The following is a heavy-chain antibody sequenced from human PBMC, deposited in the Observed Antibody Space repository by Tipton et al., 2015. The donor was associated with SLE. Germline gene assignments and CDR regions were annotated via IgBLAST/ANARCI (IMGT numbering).Heavy chain of an antibody. V-gene: IGHV4-61*02. J-gene: IGHJ4*02. D-gene: IGHD6-19*01. Sequence: TLSLTCTVSGGSVSSTTYYWSWIRQPAGKGLEWIGRIYTSGSTSYNPSLKSRVTISVNTSKNQFSLKLSSVTAADTAVYYCARDQRTVAGRGYFDYWGQGTLVTGSS. CDR3: ARDQRTVAGRGYFDY. CDR2: IYTSGST. CDR1: GGSVSSTTYY.